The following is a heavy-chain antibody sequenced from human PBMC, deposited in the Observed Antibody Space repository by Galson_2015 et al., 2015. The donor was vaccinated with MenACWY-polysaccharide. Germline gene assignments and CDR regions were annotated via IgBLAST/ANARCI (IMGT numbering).Heavy chain of an antibody. Sequence: SLRLSCAASGFTFNDFWLSWVRRAPGKGLEWVANINQYGSEKYYVDSVKGRFTISRDNAKNSLYLQMNSLRAEDTAVYYCARDGGRTIGTTQRGYWGQGTLVTVSS. V-gene: IGHV3-7*01. CDR2: INQYGSEK. CDR1: GFTFNDFW. D-gene: IGHD1-1*01. J-gene: IGHJ4*02. CDR3: ARDGGRTIGTTQRGY.